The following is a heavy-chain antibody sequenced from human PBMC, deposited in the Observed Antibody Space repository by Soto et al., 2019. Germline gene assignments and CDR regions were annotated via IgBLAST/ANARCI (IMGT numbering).Heavy chain of an antibody. CDR1: GYTFTTYY. CDR2: INPNGSST. CDR3: ASDIGNCRENSCDGYLDP. D-gene: IGHD2-15*01. J-gene: IGHJ5*01. Sequence: ASVKVSCKASGYTFTTYYIQWVRQAPGQGLEWMGVINPNGSSTSYAKKFQGRVTMTRDTSTSTVYMELSSLRSEDTAVYYCASDIGNCRENSCDGYLDPWGRGTLVPVSS. V-gene: IGHV1-46*01.